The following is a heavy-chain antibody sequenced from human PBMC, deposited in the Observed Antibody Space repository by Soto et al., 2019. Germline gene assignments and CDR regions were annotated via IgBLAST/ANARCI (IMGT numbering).Heavy chain of an antibody. J-gene: IGHJ6*02. CDR1: GGTFSSYS. D-gene: IGHD1-26*01. CDR3: ATQVGIADGGTYGMDV. CDR2: IIPILGIP. Sequence: QVQLVQSGAEVKKPGSSVKVSCKASGGTFSSYSISWVRQAPGQGLEWMGRIIPILGIPNYAQKFHGRGTIIADKSTTTAYMELSSLRSEDTAVYYCATQVGIADGGTYGMDVWGQGTTVTVSS. V-gene: IGHV1-69*02.